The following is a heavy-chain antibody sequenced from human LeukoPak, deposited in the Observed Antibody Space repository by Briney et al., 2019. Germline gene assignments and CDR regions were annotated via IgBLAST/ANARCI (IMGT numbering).Heavy chain of an antibody. CDR2: IYYSGST. CDR1: GGSISSYY. CDR3: ARIAAADTLGYYYYYMDV. J-gene: IGHJ6*03. V-gene: IGHV4-59*01. D-gene: IGHD6-13*01. Sequence: SETLSLTCTVSGGSISSYYWSWIRQPPGKGLEWIGYIYYSGSTNYNPSLKSRVTISVDTSKNQFSLKLSSVTAADTAVYYCARIAAADTLGYYYYYMDVWGKGTTVTISS.